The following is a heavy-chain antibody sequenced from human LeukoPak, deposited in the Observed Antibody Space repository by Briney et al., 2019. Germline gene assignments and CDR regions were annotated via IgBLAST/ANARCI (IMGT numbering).Heavy chain of an antibody. Sequence: GGSLRLSCAASGFTFSSYWMHWVRQVPGKGLVWVSRINSDGSSTSYADSVKGRFTISRDNAKNTLYVQMNSLRAEDTAVYYCAKDPRTTYGATFFDIWGQGTMVTVSS. CDR1: GFTFSSYW. D-gene: IGHD4-17*01. J-gene: IGHJ3*02. V-gene: IGHV3-74*01. CDR2: INSDGSST. CDR3: AKDPRTTYGATFFDI.